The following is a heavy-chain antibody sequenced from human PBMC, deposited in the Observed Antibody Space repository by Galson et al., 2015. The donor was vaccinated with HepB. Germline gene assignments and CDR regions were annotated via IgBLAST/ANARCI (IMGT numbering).Heavy chain of an antibody. D-gene: IGHD5-24*01. CDR3: AKTGLRDGYELPGY. V-gene: IGHV3-23*01. CDR2: ISGSGGST. Sequence: SLRLSCAASGFTFSSYAMSWVRQAPGKGLEWVSAISGSGGSTYYADSVKGRFTISRDNSKNTLYLQMNSLRAEDTAVYYCAKTGLRDGYELPGYWGQGTLVTVSS. CDR1: GFTFSSYA. J-gene: IGHJ4*02.